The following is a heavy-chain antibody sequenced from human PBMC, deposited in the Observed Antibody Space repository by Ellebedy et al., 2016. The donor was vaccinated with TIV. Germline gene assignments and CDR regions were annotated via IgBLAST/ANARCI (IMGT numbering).Heavy chain of an antibody. Sequence: MPSETLSLTCAVYGGSFSGYYWSWIRQPPGKGLEWIGEINHSGSTNYNPSLKSRVTISVDTSKNQFSLKLSSVTAADTAVYYCARLTDLWFGESISPWGQGTLVTVSS. CDR2: INHSGST. V-gene: IGHV4-34*01. D-gene: IGHD3-10*01. CDR1: GGSFSGYY. J-gene: IGHJ5*02. CDR3: ARLTDLWFGESISP.